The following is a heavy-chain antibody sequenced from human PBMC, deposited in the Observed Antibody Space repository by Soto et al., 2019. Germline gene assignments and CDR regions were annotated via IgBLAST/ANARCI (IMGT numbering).Heavy chain of an antibody. V-gene: IGHV4-4*07. J-gene: IGHJ4*02. CDR3: ARGDGYNVDY. D-gene: IGHD5-12*01. CDR2: IYIGGST. Sequence: PSETLSLTCSVSGGSFSSYFWNWIRQPAGKGLEWIGRIYIGGSTNYNPPLKSRVTMSVDTSKNQFSLKLRSVTAADTAVYYCARGDGYNVDYWGQGTLVTVSS. CDR1: GGSFSSYF.